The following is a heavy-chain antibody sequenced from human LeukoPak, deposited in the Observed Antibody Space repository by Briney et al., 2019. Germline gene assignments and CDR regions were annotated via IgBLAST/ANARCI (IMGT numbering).Heavy chain of an antibody. CDR1: GFTFNVYW. CDR2: IKEDGSEK. V-gene: IGHV3-7*01. J-gene: IGHJ4*02. Sequence: GGSLRLSCAPSGFTFNVYWMSWVRQAPGRGPEWVAKIKEDGSEKYYVDSVKGRFTISRDNPENSLYLQMNSLRAEDTAVYYCARGGSYRFECWGQGTLVTVSS. D-gene: IGHD3-16*01. CDR3: ARGGSYRFEC.